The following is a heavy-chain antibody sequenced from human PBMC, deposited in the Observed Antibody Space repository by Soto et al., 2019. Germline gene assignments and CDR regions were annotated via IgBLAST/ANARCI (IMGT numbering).Heavy chain of an antibody. J-gene: IGHJ4*02. CDR3: ARGFRVGSSGWMWEYYFDY. Sequence: QVQLVQSGAEVKKPGSSVKVSCKASGGTFSSYAISWVRQAPGQGLEWMGGIIPIFGTANYAQKFQGRVTITADESTRTAYMELSSLRSEDTAVSSCARGFRVGSSGWMWEYYFDYWGQGTLVTVSS. CDR1: GGTFSSYA. D-gene: IGHD6-19*01. CDR2: IIPIFGTA. V-gene: IGHV1-69*01.